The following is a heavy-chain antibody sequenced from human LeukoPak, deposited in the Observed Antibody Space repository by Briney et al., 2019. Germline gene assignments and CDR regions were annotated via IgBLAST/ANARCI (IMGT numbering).Heavy chain of an antibody. V-gene: IGHV3-23*01. D-gene: IGHD3-22*01. CDR3: AKSLTTMIVVVYFDY. Sequence: GGSLRLSCAASGFTFSDYYMSWIRQAPGKGLEWVSYISSSGGSTYYADSVKGRFTISRDNSKNTLYLQMNSLRAEDTAVYYCAKSLTTMIVVVYFDYWGQGTLVTVSS. CDR1: GFTFSDYY. CDR2: ISSSGGST. J-gene: IGHJ4*02.